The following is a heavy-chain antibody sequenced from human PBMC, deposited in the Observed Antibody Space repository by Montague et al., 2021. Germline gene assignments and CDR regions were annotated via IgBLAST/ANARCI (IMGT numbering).Heavy chain of an antibody. CDR2: MRSSGSP. CDR3: GRDYWGPIDY. J-gene: IGHJ4*01. V-gene: IGHV4-59*02. Sequence: SETLSLTCSVSGGSVNGYDWRWIGQPPGKGPEWIGYMRSSGSPNYNPSFKSRLAISIDRSRNQFSLELSFVTAADTAIYFCGRDYWGPIDYWGHGILVTVSS. D-gene: IGHD7-27*01. CDR1: GGSVNGYD.